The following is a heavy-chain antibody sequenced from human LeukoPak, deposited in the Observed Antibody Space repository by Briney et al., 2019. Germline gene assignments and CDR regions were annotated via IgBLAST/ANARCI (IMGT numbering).Heavy chain of an antibody. CDR3: ARENVDYDFWSGYPNWFDP. D-gene: IGHD3-3*01. CDR1: GSTFSSW. CDR2: INSDGRST. V-gene: IGHV3-74*01. J-gene: IGHJ5*02. Sequence: GGSLRLSCAASGSTFSSWMHWVRQAPGKGLVWVSRINSDGRSTSYADSVKGRFTISRDNAKNTLYLQMNSLRVEDTAVYYCARENVDYDFWSGYPNWFDPWGQGTLVTVSS.